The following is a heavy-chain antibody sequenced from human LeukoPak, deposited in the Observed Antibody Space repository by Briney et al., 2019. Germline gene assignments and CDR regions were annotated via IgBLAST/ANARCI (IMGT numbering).Heavy chain of an antibody. J-gene: IGHJ3*02. Sequence: GGSLRLSCTASGFTFTTYWMSWVRQAPGKGLEWVAIIKQDGSEKYYVDSVKGRFTISRDNAKNSLYLQMGSLRAEDTAVYYCARLAPYYGTGIIWGQGTVVTVSS. V-gene: IGHV3-7*01. CDR3: ARLAPYYGTGII. CDR1: GFTFTTYW. D-gene: IGHD3-10*01. CDR2: IKQDGSEK.